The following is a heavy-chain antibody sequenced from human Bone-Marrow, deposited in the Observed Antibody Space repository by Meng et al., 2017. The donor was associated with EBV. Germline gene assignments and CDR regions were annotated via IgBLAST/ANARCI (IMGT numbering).Heavy chain of an antibody. CDR3: ARSRYGSGRTGYYFDY. J-gene: IGHJ4*02. D-gene: IGHD3-10*01. CDR2: ISSSGSTI. V-gene: IGHV3-11*01. Sequence: QLQLVESGGXXVKPGXSLSLSXSXSGFTFSDYYMSWIRQAPGKGLEWVSYISSSGSTIYYADSVKGRFTISRDNAKNSLYLQMNSLRAEDTAVYYCARSRYGSGRTGYYFDYWGQGTLVTVSS. CDR1: GFTFSDYY.